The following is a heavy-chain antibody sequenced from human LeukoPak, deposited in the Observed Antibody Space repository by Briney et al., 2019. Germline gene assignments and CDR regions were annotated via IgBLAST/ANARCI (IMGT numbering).Heavy chain of an antibody. Sequence: GGSLRLACAASGFTFRSYSMNWVRQAPGKGLDWVSSISSSSSYIYYADSVKGRFTISRDNAKNSLYLQMNSLRAEDTAVYYCARSYYYDSSGYYYWGQGTLVTVSS. CDR1: GFTFRSYS. V-gene: IGHV3-21*01. J-gene: IGHJ4*02. CDR3: ARSYYYDSSGYYY. D-gene: IGHD3-22*01. CDR2: ISSSSSYI.